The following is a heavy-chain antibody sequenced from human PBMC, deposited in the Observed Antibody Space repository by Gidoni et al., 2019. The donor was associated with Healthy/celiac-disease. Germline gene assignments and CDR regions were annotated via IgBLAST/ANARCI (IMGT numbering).Heavy chain of an antibody. Sequence: QLQLQESGPGLVKPSETLSLTCTVSGGSISSSSYYWGWIRQPPGKGLWCIGIIYYSGSTYYHPSLKSRVTISVDTSKNQFSLKLSSVTAADTAVYYCARGRVSRRGMDVWGQGTTVTVSS. CDR3: ARGRVSRRGMDV. CDR2: IYYSGST. CDR1: GGSISSSSYY. J-gene: IGHJ6*02. D-gene: IGHD6-6*01. V-gene: IGHV4-39*07.